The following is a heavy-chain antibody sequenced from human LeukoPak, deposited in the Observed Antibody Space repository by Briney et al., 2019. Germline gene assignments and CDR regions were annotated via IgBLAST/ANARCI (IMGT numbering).Heavy chain of an antibody. CDR1: GGSISSYY. V-gene: IGHV4-4*09. CDR2: IYTSGST. D-gene: IGHD3-3*01. Sequence: SETLSLTCTVSGGSISSYYWSWIRQPPGKGLEWIGYIYTSGSTNYNPSLKSRVTISVDTSKNQFSLKLSSVTAADTAVYYCARSLAHWSEDWFDPWGQGTLVTVSS. J-gene: IGHJ5*02. CDR3: ARSLAHWSEDWFDP.